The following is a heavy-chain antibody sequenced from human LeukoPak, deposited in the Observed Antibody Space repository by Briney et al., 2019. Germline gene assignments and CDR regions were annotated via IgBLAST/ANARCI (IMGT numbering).Heavy chain of an antibody. CDR1: GGSISSGSYY. Sequence: PSETLSLTCTVSGGSISSGSYYWSWIRQPAGKGLEWTGRIYTSGSTNYNPSLKSRVTISVDTSKNQFSLKLSSVTAADTAVYYCARVLGYGDYGYFDYWGQGTLVTISS. D-gene: IGHD4-17*01. J-gene: IGHJ4*02. CDR3: ARVLGYGDYGYFDY. V-gene: IGHV4-61*02. CDR2: IYTSGST.